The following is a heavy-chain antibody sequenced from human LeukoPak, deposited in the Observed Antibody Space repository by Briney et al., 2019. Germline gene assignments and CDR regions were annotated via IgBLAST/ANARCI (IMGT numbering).Heavy chain of an antibody. J-gene: IGHJ2*01. D-gene: IGHD5-12*01. CDR3: PRARGLDL. Sequence: GGSLRLSCAASGFTFSSHSMNWVRQAPGKGLEWVASIRSSSSYIHYADSVKGRFTISRDNAKNSLYLQMNSLAAEDTAVYYCPRARGLDLWGRGTRVTVSS. V-gene: IGHV3-21*01. CDR2: IRSSSSYI. CDR1: GFTFSSHS.